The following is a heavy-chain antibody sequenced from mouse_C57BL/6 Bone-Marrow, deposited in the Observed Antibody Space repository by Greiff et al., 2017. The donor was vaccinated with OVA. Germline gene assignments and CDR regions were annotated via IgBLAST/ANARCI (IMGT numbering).Heavy chain of an antibody. D-gene: IGHD1-1*01. CDR2: IFPGSGST. Sequence: VQLQQSGPELVKPGASVKISCKASGYTFTDYYINWVKQRPGQGLEWIGWIFPGSGSTYYNEKFKGKATLTVDKSSSTAYMLLSSLTSEDSAVYFCAKNYYGSPPWFAYWGQGTLVTVSA. CDR3: AKNYYGSPPWFAY. J-gene: IGHJ3*01. CDR1: GYTFTDYY. V-gene: IGHV1-75*01.